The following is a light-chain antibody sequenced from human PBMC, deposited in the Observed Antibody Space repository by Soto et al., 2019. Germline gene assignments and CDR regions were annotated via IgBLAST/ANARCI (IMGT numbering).Light chain of an antibody. V-gene: IGLV2-11*01. J-gene: IGLJ2*01. CDR1: SSDVGGYNY. Sequence: QSALTQPRSVSGSPGQSVTISCTGTSSDVGGYNYVSWYQQHQGKAPKLMIYDVSKRPSGVPDRCSGSKSGNTASLTISGLQAEDEADYYCCSYAGSYPVVFGGGTKLNAL. CDR2: DVS. CDR3: CSYAGSYPVV.